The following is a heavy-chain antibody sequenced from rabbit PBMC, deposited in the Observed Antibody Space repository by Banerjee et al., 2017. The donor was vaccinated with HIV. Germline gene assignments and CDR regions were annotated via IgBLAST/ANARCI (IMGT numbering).Heavy chain of an antibody. D-gene: IGHD8-1*01. CDR2: INTITGDT. CDR1: GFSFSNGYV. J-gene: IGHJ4*01. V-gene: IGHV1S45*01. CDR3: ARTHYSGASYFLL. Sequence: QEQLEESGGGLVKPEGSLTLTCTASGFSFSNGYVMCWVRQAPGKGLEWIACINTITGDTVYASWAKGRFTISKTSSTTVTLQMTSLTAADTATYFCARTHYSGASYFLLLGPGTLVTVS.